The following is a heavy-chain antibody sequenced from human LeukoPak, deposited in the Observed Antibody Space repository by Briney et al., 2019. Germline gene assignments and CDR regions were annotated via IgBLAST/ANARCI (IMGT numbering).Heavy chain of an antibody. CDR1: GYTFTGYY. D-gene: IGHD2-15*01. V-gene: IGHV1-2*06. CDR3: ARVENCSGGSCYHLTD. CDR2: INPNSGGT. J-gene: IGHJ4*02. Sequence: ASVKVSCKASGYTFTGYYMHWVRQAPGQGLEWMGRINPNSGGTNYAQKLQGRVTMTTDTSTSTAYMELRSLRSDDTAVYYCARVENCSGGSCYHLTDWGQGTLVTVSS.